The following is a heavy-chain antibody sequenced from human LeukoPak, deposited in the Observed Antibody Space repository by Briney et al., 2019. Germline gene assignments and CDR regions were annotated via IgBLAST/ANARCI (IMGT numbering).Heavy chain of an antibody. V-gene: IGHV1-46*01. Sequence: ASVKVSCKASGYTFTSYYMRWVRQAPGQGLEWMGIINPSGGSTSYAQKFQGRVTMTRDTSTSTVYMELSSLRSEDTAVYYCARDLRVGGYSYGYGYYFDYWGQGTLVTVSS. CDR2: INPSGGST. CDR1: GYTFTSYY. D-gene: IGHD5-18*01. J-gene: IGHJ4*02. CDR3: ARDLRVGGYSYGYGYYFDY.